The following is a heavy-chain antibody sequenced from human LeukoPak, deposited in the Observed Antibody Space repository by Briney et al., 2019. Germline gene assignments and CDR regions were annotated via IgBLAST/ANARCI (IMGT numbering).Heavy chain of an antibody. CDR2: ISGSGSST. Sequence: GGSLRLSCAASGCTFRSYAMSWVRQAPGKGLEWVSAISGSGSSTYYADSVEGRFTISRDNSKNTLYLQMNSLRAEHTAIYYCAKDYDSSGYYYGGTFDYWGQGTLVTVSS. CDR1: GCTFRSYA. D-gene: IGHD3-22*01. CDR3: AKDYDSSGYYYGGTFDY. J-gene: IGHJ4*02. V-gene: IGHV3-23*01.